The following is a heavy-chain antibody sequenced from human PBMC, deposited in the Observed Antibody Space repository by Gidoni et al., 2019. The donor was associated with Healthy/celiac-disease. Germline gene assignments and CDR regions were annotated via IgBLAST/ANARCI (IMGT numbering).Heavy chain of an antibody. CDR1: GFTFSSYS. V-gene: IGHV3-48*02. J-gene: IGHJ4*02. D-gene: IGHD1-26*01. CDR2: ISSSSSTI. CDR3: ARGLGATILPTPPDY. Sequence: EVQLVESGGGLVQPGGSLRLSCAASGFTFSSYSMNWVRQAPGKGLEWVSYISSSSSTIYYADSVKGRFTISRDNAKTSLYLQMNSLRDEDTAVYYCARGLGATILPTPPDYWGQGTLVTVSS.